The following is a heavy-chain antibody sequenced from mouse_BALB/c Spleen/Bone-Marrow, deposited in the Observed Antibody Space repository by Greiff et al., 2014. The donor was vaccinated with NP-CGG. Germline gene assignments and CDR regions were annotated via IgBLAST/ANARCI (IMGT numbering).Heavy chain of an antibody. V-gene: IGHV14-4*02. CDR2: IDPESGDT. Sequence: EVQLQQSGAGLVRSGASVKLSCTASGFNFKDYYMHWVKQRPEQGLEWIGWIDPESGDTEYAAKFQGKATMTADTSSNTIFLQLSSLTSKADAIYYYNARSYRYEAYAMDYWGQGTTLTVSS. CDR1: GFNFKDYY. CDR3: NARSYRYEAYAMDY. J-gene: IGHJ4*01. D-gene: IGHD2-14*01.